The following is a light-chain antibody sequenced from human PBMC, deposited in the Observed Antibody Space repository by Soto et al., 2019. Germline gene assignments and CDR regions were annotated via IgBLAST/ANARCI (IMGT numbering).Light chain of an antibody. CDR3: QQRSNWTPLT. V-gene: IGKV3-11*01. CDR1: QSVSSY. J-gene: IGKJ4*01. CDR2: DAS. Sequence: EIVLTQSPSTLSLSPGERATLSCRASQSVSSYLAWYQQKPGQAPRLLIYDASNRATGIPARFSGSGSGTDFTLTISSLEPEDFAVYYCQQRSNWTPLTFGGRTKVDIK.